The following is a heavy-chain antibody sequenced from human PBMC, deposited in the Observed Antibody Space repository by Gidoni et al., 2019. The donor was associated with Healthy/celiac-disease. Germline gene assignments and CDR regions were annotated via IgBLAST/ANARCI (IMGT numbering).Heavy chain of an antibody. CDR1: GGSISSYY. V-gene: IGHV4-59*01. J-gene: IGHJ4*02. CDR2: IYYSGST. CDR3: ARALTRSSGYKFDY. D-gene: IGHD3-22*01. Sequence: QVQLQESGPGLVKPSETLSLTCTVAGGSISSYYWSWIRQPPGKGLEWIGYIYYSGSTNYNPSLKSRVTISVDTSKNQFSLKLSSATAADTAVYYCARALTRSSGYKFDYWGQGTLVTVSS.